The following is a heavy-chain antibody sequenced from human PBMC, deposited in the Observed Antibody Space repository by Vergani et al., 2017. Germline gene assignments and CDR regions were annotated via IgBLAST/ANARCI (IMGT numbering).Heavy chain of an antibody. CDR2: ISGSGGST. CDR3: AKIAYSSSWLYDY. D-gene: IGHD6-13*01. J-gene: IGHJ4*02. CDR1: GFTFTNFA. V-gene: IGHV3-23*01. Sequence: EVQLLESGGNLVQPGGSLRLSCAASGFTFTNFAMTWVRQAPGEGLEWVSAISGSGGSTYYADSVKGRFTISRDNSKNTLYLQMNSLRAEDTAVYYCAKIAYSSSWLYDYWGQGTLVTVSS.